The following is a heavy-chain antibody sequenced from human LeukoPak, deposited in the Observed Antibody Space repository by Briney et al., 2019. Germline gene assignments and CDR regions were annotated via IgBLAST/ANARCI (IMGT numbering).Heavy chain of an antibody. Sequence: SETLSLTCTVSGGSISSYYWSWIRQPPGKGLEWIGYIYYSGSTNYNPSLKSRVTISVDTSKNQFSLKLSSVTAADTAVYYCAGREIYSGYEDYWGQGTLVTVSS. J-gene: IGHJ4*02. V-gene: IGHV4-59*01. CDR1: GGSISSYY. CDR3: AGREIYSGYEDY. D-gene: IGHD5-12*01. CDR2: IYYSGST.